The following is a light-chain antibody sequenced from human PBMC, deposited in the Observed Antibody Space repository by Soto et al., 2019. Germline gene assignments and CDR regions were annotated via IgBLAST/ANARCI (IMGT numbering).Light chain of an antibody. CDR2: DDN. V-gene: IGLV1-51*01. Sequence: QSVLTQPPSVSAAPGQNVTISCSGSSSNIGGNSVSWYQQLPGTAPKLLIYDDNKRPSGIPDRFSGSKSGTSATLGITGFQTGDEADYYCGSWDSSLGAYVFGTGTKVTVL. CDR3: GSWDSSLGAYV. CDR1: SSNIGGNS. J-gene: IGLJ1*01.